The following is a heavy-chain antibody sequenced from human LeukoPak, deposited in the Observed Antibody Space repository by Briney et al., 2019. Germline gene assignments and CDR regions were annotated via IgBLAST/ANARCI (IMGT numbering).Heavy chain of an antibody. Sequence: PSETLSLTCTVSGGSISSSSYYWGWIRQPPGKGLEWIGSIYYSGSTNYNPSLKSRVTISVGTSKNQFSLKLSSVTAADTAVYYCARDLGPGGWFDPWGQGTLVTVSS. CDR2: IYYSGST. D-gene: IGHD3-16*01. V-gene: IGHV4-39*07. CDR1: GGSISSSSYY. CDR3: ARDLGPGGWFDP. J-gene: IGHJ5*02.